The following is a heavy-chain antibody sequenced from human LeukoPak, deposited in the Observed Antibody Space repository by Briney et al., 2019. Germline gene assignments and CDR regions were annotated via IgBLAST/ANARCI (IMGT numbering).Heavy chain of an antibody. CDR3: ATAKTYYYDSSGSYYFDY. D-gene: IGHD3-22*01. CDR1: GYTLTELS. J-gene: IGHJ4*02. V-gene: IGHV1-24*01. Sequence: ASVKVSCKVSGYTLTELSMHWVRQAPGKGLEWMGGFDPEDGETIYAQKFQGRVTMTEDTSTDTAYMELSSLRSEDTAVYYCATAKTYYYDSSGSYYFDYWGQGTLVTVSS. CDR2: FDPEDGET.